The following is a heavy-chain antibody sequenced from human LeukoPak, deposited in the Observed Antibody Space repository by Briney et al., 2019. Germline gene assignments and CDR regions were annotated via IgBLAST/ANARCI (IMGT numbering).Heavy chain of an antibody. CDR3: ARGTPGYFDY. V-gene: IGHV4-34*01. J-gene: IGHJ4*02. CDR2: INHSGST. CDR1: GGSFSGYY. Sequence: SETLSLTCAVYGGSFSGYYWSWIRQPPGKGLEWTGEINHSGSTNYNPSLKSRVTISVDTSKNQFSLKLSSVTAADTAVYYCARGTPGYFDYWGQGTLVTVSS.